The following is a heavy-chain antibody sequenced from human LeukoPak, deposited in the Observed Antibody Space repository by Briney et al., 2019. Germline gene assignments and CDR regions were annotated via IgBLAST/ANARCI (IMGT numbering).Heavy chain of an antibody. CDR1: GYTFTSYG. CDR3: ARHDSSGYYNWFDP. V-gene: IGHV1-18*01. D-gene: IGHD3-22*01. CDR2: ISAYNGNT. Sequence: ASVKISCKASGYTFTSYGISWVRQAPGQGLEWMGWISAYNGNTNYAQKLQGRVTMTTDTSTSTAYMELRSLRSDDTAVYYCARHDSSGYYNWFDPWGQGTLVTVSS. J-gene: IGHJ5*02.